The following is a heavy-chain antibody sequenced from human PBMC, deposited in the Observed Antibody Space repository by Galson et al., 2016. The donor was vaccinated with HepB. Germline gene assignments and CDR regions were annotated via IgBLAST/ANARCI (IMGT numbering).Heavy chain of an antibody. V-gene: IGHV5-10-1*01. CDR3: ARETYGEPIDN. D-gene: IGHD3-10*01. J-gene: IGHJ4*02. Sequence: QSGAEVKEPGESLRISCQTSGYSFASYWITWVRQTPGQGLEWVGTIDPTDSYTTYSPSFQGHVSISADRSIGTANLQWTSLKASDTAMYYCARETYGEPIDNWGPGTLVTVSS. CDR2: IDPTDSYT. CDR1: GYSFASYW.